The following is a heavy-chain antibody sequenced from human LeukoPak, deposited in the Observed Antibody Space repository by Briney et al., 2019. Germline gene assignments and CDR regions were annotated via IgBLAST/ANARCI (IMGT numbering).Heavy chain of an antibody. V-gene: IGHV1-24*01. CDR1: GYTLTELS. J-gene: IGHJ4*02. CDR2: FDPEDGET. D-gene: IGHD3-3*01. Sequence: GASVKVSCKVSGYTLTELSMHWVRQAPGKGLEWMGGFDPEDGETIYAQKFQGRVTMTEDTSTDTAYMELSSLRSEDTAVYYCVRSPNYDFWSGYPPGFDYWGQGTLVTVSS. CDR3: VRSPNYDFWSGYPPGFDY.